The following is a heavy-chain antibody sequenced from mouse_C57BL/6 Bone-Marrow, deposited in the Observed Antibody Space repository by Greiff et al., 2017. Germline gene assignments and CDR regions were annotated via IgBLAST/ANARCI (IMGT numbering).Heavy chain of an antibody. CDR2: INPNYGTT. CDR3: ATTVVAPCYFDY. J-gene: IGHJ2*01. CDR1: GYSFTDYN. V-gene: IGHV1-39*01. Sequence: VQLKQSGPELVKPGASVKISCKASGYSFTDYNMNWVKQSTGKSLEWIGVINPNYGTTSYNQKFKGKAILTADQSSSTAYMLLNSLTSEDSAVYYCATTVVAPCYFDYWGQGTTVTVSS. D-gene: IGHD1-1*01.